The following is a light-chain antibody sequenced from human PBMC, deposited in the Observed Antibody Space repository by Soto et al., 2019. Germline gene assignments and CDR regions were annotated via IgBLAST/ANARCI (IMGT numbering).Light chain of an antibody. J-gene: IGKJ4*01. CDR1: QDISNS. CDR2: AAS. V-gene: IGKV1-27*01. Sequence: DIQMTQSPSSLSASVGDRVTITCRASQDISNSLAWYQQKPGKVPKLLISAASTLQSGVPSRFSGSGSGTDFSLTIISLQTKAVGTYDYQRYHNATQFTFGGRTKVEIK. CDR3: QRYHNATQFT.